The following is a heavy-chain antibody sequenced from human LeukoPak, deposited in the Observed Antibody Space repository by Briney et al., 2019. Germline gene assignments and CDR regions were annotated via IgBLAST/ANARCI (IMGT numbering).Heavy chain of an antibody. Sequence: SETLSLTCAVYGGSFSGYYWSWIRQPPGKGLEWIGYIYYSGSTYYNPSLKSRVTISVDTSKNQFSLKLSSVTAADTAVYYCARVVAYDFWSGYSPPVYYFDYWGQGTLVTVSS. CDR3: ARVVAYDFWSGYSPPVYYFDY. CDR2: IYYSGST. J-gene: IGHJ4*02. D-gene: IGHD3-3*01. V-gene: IGHV4-30-4*01. CDR1: GGSFSGYY.